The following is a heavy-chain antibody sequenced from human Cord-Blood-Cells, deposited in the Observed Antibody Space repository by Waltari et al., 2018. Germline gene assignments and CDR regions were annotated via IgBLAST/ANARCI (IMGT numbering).Heavy chain of an antibody. CDR3: ARGSLTGDY. V-gene: IGHV3-21*01. CDR2: SSSRSSYI. D-gene: IGHD1-20*01. J-gene: IGHJ4*02. CDR1: GFTLSSTT. Sequence: DVQLVESGEVLVKPGGSLRPSWPAFGFTLSSTTMNWVRQAPGKGLEWVSYSSSRSSYIYYADSVKGRFTISRDNAKNSLYLQMNSLRAEDTAVYYCARGSLTGDYWGQGTLVTVSS.